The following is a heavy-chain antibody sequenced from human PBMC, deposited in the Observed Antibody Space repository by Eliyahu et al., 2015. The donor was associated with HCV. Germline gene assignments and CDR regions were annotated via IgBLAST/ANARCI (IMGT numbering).Heavy chain of an antibody. V-gene: IGHV4-31*03. CDR2: IYHNGNT. D-gene: IGHD4-17*01. CDR1: GASISSGGFY. CDR3: ARGYGDYVRWFDS. Sequence: QVQLQESGPRLVKPSQILSLTCTVSGASISSGGFYWSWIRQHPGKGLECIAYIYHNGNTYYNPSLKTRVTISSDMSNQFSLKLTSVTAADTGVYYCARGYGDYVRWFDSWGQGTLVTVSS. J-gene: IGHJ5*01.